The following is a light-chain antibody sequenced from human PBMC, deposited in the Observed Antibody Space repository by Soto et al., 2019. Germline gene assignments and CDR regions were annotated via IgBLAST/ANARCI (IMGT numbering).Light chain of an antibody. V-gene: IGKV3-20*01. Sequence: EIVLTQSPGTLSLSPGERATLSCRASQSVSSSHLAWYQQKPGQAPRLLIYGASSRATGIPDSFSGSGSGTDFTLTISRLEPEDFAVYYCQQYGSSPPYTFGQGTKLEIK. CDR3: QQYGSSPPYT. CDR1: QSVSSSH. J-gene: IGKJ2*01. CDR2: GAS.